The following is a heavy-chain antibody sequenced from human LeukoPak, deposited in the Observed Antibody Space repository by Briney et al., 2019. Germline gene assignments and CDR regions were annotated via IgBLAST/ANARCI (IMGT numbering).Heavy chain of an antibody. CDR3: ARALYGSGSYYNYYYYGMDV. D-gene: IGHD3-10*01. CDR2: ISYDGSNK. V-gene: IGHV3-30*04. CDR1: GFTFSSYA. Sequence: GESLRLSCAASGFTFSSYAMHWVRQAPGKGLEWVAVISYDGSNKYYADSVKGRFTISRDNSKNTLYLQMNSLRAEDTAVYYCARALYGSGSYYNYYYYGMDVWGKGTTVTVFS. J-gene: IGHJ6*04.